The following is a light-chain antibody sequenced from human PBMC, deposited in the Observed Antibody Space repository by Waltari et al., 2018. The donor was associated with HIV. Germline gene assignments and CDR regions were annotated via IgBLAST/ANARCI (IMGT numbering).Light chain of an antibody. V-gene: IGKV1-5*03. CDR2: KAS. J-gene: IGKJ1*01. CDR3: QQYFSPTWT. Sequence: IQMTQSPSTLSASVGDRGTITCRASQTISTWLAWYQQKPGKGPKLLIYKASVLQSGVSSRFSGSGSGTEFTLTISSLQPDDFATYYCQQYFSPTWTFGQGTKVDI. CDR1: QTISTW.